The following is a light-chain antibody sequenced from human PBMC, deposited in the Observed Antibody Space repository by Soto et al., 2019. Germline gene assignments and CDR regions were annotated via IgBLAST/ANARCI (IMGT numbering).Light chain of an antibody. V-gene: IGKV1-5*01. J-gene: IGKJ1*01. CDR1: QSLNSL. CDR3: QQYNSYSSWT. Sequence: DIQMTQSPSTLSASVGDRVTITCRASQSLNSLLAWYQQKPGRAPKPLIYDASTLESGVPSRFSGSGSGTEFTLTISSLQTDDFATYYCQQYNSYSSWTFGQGTKVDIK. CDR2: DAS.